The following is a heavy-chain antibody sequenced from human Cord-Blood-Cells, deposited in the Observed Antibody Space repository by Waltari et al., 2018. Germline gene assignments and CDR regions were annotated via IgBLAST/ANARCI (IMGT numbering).Heavy chain of an antibody. CDR3: AGDPYDSRCHNWVDP. CDR2: IYHSGST. D-gene: IGHD3-22*01. Sequence: QVQLQESGPGLVKPSETLSLTCAVSGYSISSGYYWGWIRQPPGKGLEWIGSIYHSGSTHFHPSPKSRGTLYGDTSKNQFPLKASLVTAADPAVYYRAGDPYDSRCHNWVDPWGQGNLVTVSS. V-gene: IGHV4-38-2*02. CDR1: GYSISSGYY. J-gene: IGHJ5*02.